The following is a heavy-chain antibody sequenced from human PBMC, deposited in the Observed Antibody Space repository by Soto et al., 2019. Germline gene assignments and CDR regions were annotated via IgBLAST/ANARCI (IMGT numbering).Heavy chain of an antibody. J-gene: IGHJ4*01. V-gene: IGHV4-59*01. Sequence: SETLSLTCTVSGGSISSYYWSWIRRPPGKGLESIGYIYYSGSTNYNRSLMRRVTISFDTSKNQFSVKLSSVTAADTAVYSCARDGGTHAPTHWGHGALANDSS. CDR3: ARDGGTHAPTH. CDR2: IYYSGST. D-gene: IGHD1-26*01. CDR1: GGSISSYY.